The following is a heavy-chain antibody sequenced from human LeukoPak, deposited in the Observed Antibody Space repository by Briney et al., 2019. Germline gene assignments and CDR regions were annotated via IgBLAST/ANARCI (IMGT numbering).Heavy chain of an antibody. CDR3: ARLAVVAATEDPYYYKYGMDV. D-gene: IGHD2-15*01. CDR1: GFTFNSYG. CDR2: ISTSTSYI. Sequence: GGSLRLSCAASGFTFNSYGMNWVRQAPGKGLEWVSSISTSTSYIYYADSVKGRFTISRDNAKNSLYLQMNSLRAEDAAVYYCARLAVVAATEDPYYYKYGMDVWGQGTTVTVSS. J-gene: IGHJ6*02. V-gene: IGHV3-21*01.